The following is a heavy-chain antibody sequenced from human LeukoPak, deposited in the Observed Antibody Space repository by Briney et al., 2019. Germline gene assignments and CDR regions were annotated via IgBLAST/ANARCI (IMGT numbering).Heavy chain of an antibody. CDR3: AKDLGGGSGCYDL. CDR2: ISYDGSNK. Sequence: GGSLRLSCAASGFTFTNYVMTWVRQAPGKGLEWVAIISYDGSNKYYADSVKGRFTISRDNSKNTLYLQMNSLRAEDTAVYYCAKDLGGGSGCYDLWGRGTLVTVSS. D-gene: IGHD6-19*01. CDR1: GFTFTNYV. J-gene: IGHJ2*01. V-gene: IGHV3-30*18.